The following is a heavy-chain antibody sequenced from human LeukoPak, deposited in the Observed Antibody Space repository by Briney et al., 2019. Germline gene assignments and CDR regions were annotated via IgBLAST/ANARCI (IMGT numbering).Heavy chain of an antibody. CDR2: VNPNSGNT. CDR3: ASLEREVEYAFSRWVSYYYMDV. J-gene: IGHJ6*03. V-gene: IGHV1-8*02. D-gene: IGHD2-8*02. CDR1: GYTFTNYD. Sequence: ASVKVSCKASGYTFTNYDVIWVRQATVQGLEWMGWVNPNSGNTGYAKKFQGRVTVTRNTAISTVYMELTSLASEDTAVYYCASLEREVEYAFSRWVSYYYMDVWGKGPTVSVSS.